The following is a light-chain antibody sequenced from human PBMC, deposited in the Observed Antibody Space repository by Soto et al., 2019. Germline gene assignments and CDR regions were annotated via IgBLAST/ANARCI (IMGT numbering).Light chain of an antibody. CDR3: CSYTSSRTIVV. CDR2: DVS. J-gene: IGLJ2*01. CDR1: SSDVGGYNY. V-gene: IGLV2-14*01. Sequence: QSVLTQPASVSGAPGQSITISCTGTSSDVGGYNYVSWYQQHPGKAPKLMIYDVSNRPSGVCNRFSCSKSGNTATLTISGLQAEDEADYYCCSYTSSRTIVVFGGGTKLTVL.